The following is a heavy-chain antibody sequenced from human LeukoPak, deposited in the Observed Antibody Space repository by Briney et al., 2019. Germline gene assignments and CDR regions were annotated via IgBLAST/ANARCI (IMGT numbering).Heavy chain of an antibody. J-gene: IGHJ4*02. CDR3: AKGPEADYDSSGYYLPDY. D-gene: IGHD3-22*01. V-gene: IGHV3-30*18. CDR2: ISYDGSNK. CDR1: GFTFSSYG. Sequence: PGGSLRLSCAASGFTFSSYGMHWVRQAPGKGLEWVAVISYDGSNKYYADSVKGRFTISRDNSKNSLYLQMNSLRTEDTALYYCAKGPEADYDSSGYYLPDYWGQGTLVTVSS.